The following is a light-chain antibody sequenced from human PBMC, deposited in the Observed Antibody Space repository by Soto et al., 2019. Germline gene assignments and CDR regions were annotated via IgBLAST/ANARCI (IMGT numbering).Light chain of an antibody. J-gene: IGKJ1*01. CDR1: RSVSRY. V-gene: IGKV3-11*01. CDR3: QQRSDWPPWT. CDR2: DAS. Sequence: EIVLTQSPATLSLSPGERATLSCRASRSVSRYLAWYQQKPGQAPRLLIYDASDRASGIPARFSGSGSGTDFTLTISSLEPEDSAVYYCQQRSDWPPWTFGQGTKVEIK.